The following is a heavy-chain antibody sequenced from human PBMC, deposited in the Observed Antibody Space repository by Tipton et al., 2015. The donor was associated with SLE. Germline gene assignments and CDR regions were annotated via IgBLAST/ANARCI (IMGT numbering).Heavy chain of an antibody. CDR3: ARAPRGVVVPAALRSANGMDV. CDR1: GGSFSGYY. CDR2: INHSGST. D-gene: IGHD2-2*01. Sequence: TLSLTCAVYGGSFSGYYWSWIRQPPGKGLEWVGEINHSGSTNYNPSLKSRVTISVDTSKNQFSLKLSSVTAADTAVYYCARAPRGVVVPAALRSANGMDVWGQGTTVTVSS. J-gene: IGHJ6*02. V-gene: IGHV4-34*01.